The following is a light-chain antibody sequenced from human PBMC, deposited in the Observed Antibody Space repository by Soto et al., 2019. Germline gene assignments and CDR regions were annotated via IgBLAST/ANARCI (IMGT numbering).Light chain of an antibody. Sequence: DIQMTQSPSSLSASVGDRVTITCRASQSISSYLNWYQQKPGKAPKLLIYDASNLETGVPSRFSGGGSGTYFTFTINSLQPEDVVTYYCQQYANLPLTFGGGTKVDIK. CDR1: QSISSY. CDR2: DAS. J-gene: IGKJ4*01. CDR3: QQYANLPLT. V-gene: IGKV1-33*01.